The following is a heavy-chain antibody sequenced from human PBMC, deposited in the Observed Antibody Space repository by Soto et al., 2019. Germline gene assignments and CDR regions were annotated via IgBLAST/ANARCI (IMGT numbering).Heavy chain of an antibody. CDR2: IYYSGST. J-gene: IGHJ6*02. CDR1: GGSISSYY. V-gene: IGHV4-59*12. D-gene: IGHD6-19*01. CDR3: ARDGYSSGWYTVGYYYYGMDV. Sequence: PSETLSLTCTVSGGSISSYYWIWIRQPPGKGLEWIGYIYYSGSTNYNPSLKSRVTMSVDTSKNQFSLKLSSVTAADTAVYYCARDGYSSGWYTVGYYYYGMDVWGQGTTVTVSS.